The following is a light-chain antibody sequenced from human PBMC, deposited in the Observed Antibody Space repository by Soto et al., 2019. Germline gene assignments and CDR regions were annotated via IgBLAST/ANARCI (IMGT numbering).Light chain of an antibody. J-gene: IGKJ3*01. Sequence: DIQMTQSPSSLSASVGDRVTITCRASQTIIRYLNWYQQKPGRAPNLMIYAASSMQRGVPSRFSGSESKTEFNLTISSLQPEDFATYYCQQSYSTLFTFGPGTKVEIK. CDR1: QTIIRY. CDR3: QQSYSTLFT. CDR2: AAS. V-gene: IGKV1-39*01.